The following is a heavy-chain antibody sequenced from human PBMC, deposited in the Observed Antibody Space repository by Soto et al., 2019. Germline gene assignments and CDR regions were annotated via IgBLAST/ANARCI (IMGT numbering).Heavy chain of an antibody. CDR1: A. V-gene: IGHV1-3*01. J-gene: IGHJ5*02. D-gene: IGHD3-10*01. Sequence: AMDSARHEQGKRLEWMGWINAGNGNTKYSQKFQGRVTITRDTSASTAYMELSSLRSEDTAVYYCARDHYYGSGSYNWFDPWGQGTLVTVSS. CDR3: ARDHYYGSGSYNWFDP. CDR2: INAGNGNT.